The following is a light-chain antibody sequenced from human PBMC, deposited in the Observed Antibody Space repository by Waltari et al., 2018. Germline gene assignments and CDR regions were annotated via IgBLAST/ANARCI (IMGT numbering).Light chain of an antibody. V-gene: IGLV1-51*01. J-gene: IGLJ3*02. CDR2: DDN. Sequence: QSVLTQPPSVSAAPGQKVTIYCSGIISTIGNNFVPWYPQLPGTAPKLLIYDDNKRPSGIPDRFSGSKSGTSATLGITGLQTGDEADYYCGTWDSSLSAGVFGGGTKLTVL. CDR3: GTWDSSLSAGV. CDR1: ISTIGNNF.